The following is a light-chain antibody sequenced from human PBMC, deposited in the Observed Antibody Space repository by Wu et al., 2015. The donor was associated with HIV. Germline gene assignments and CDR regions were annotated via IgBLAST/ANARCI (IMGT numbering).Light chain of an antibody. J-gene: IGKJ5*01. CDR1: KSVSYN. CDR2: DAY. V-gene: IGKV3-15*01. Sequence: VLMTQSPATLSVSPGERVTLSCRASKSVSYNLAWFQQKPGQAPRVLIYDAYKRVPGVPARFSGLGFGTEFTLTISNVQSEDFAVYYCQRYNDWPMTFGQGTRLDIK. CDR3: QRYNDWPMT.